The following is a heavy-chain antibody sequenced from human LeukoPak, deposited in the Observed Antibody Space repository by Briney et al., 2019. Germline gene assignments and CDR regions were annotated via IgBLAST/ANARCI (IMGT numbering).Heavy chain of an antibody. CDR3: AASTYGSGAYVGFDS. CDR2: MYPGDSDT. D-gene: IGHD3-10*01. J-gene: IGHJ4*02. CDR1: GYTFANYW. V-gene: IGHV5-51*01. Sequence: GESLKISCRATGYTFANYWIGWVRPMPGKGLEWMGIMYPGDSDTRYSPSFQGQVTLSADKSISTAHLQWSSLRASDTAMYYCAASTYGSGAYVGFDSWGQGTLVTVSS.